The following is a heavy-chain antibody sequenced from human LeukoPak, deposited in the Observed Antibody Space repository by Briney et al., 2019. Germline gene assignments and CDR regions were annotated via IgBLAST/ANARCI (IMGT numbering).Heavy chain of an antibody. D-gene: IGHD5-24*01. CDR3: AKVGERWLQFAYFDY. CDR2: IYSGGST. J-gene: IGHJ4*02. Sequence: PGGSLRLSCAASGFTVSSNYMSWVRQAPGKGLERVSVIYSGGSTYYADSVKGRFTISRDNSKNTLYLQMYSLRAEDTAVYYCAKVGERWLQFAYFDYWGQGTLVTVSS. V-gene: IGHV3-66*02. CDR1: GFTVSSNY.